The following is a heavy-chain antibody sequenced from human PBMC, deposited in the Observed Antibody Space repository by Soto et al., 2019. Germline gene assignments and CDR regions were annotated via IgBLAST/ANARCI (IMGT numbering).Heavy chain of an antibody. D-gene: IGHD3-3*01. CDR1: GFTFSSYA. CDR2: ISGSGGST. V-gene: IGHV3-23*01. J-gene: IGHJ3*02. CDR3: AKNRLRFLEWPTDAFDI. Sequence: SLRLSCAASGFTFSSYAMSWVRQAPGKGLEWVSAISGSGGSTYYADSVKGRFTISRDNSKNTLYLQMNSLRAEDTAVYYCAKNRLRFLEWPTDAFDIWGQGTMVTVSS.